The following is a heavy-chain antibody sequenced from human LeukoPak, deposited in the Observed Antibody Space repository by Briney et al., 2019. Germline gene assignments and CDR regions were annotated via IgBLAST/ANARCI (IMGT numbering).Heavy chain of an antibody. V-gene: IGHV1-3*03. CDR3: ARSRYSSSWYYWFDP. CDR2: INAGNGYK. Sequence: ASVKESCKACGHTFISYAMHWVRQAPAQKREWMGWINAGNGYKKYSREFQDRLIITRDTYASTAYVELSSLSSEDMAVYFCARSRYSSSWYYWFDPWGQGTLVTVSS. D-gene: IGHD6-13*01. J-gene: IGHJ5*02. CDR1: GHTFISYA.